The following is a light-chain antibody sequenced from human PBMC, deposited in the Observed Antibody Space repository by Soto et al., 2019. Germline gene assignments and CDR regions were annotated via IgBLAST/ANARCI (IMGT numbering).Light chain of an antibody. CDR2: DVS. J-gene: IGLJ1*01. V-gene: IGLV2-14*01. Sequence: QSALTQPASVSGSPGQSITISCTGTSSDVGGYNYVSWYQQHPGKAPKLMIYDVSNRPSGVPNRFSGSKSGNTASLTISGLQAEDEADYYCSSYTSSSILYVFGTGTQLTVL. CDR1: SSDVGGYNY. CDR3: SSYTSSSILYV.